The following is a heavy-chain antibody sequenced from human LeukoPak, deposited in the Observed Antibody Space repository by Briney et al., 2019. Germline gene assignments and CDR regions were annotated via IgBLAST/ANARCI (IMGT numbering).Heavy chain of an antibody. Sequence: GGSLRLSCAASGFTFSDYYMSWVRQAPGKGLGWVSVIYSGGSTYYADSVKGRFTISRDNSKNTLYLQKNSLRAEDTAVYYCARDLTSGWYYFDYWGQGTLVTVSS. D-gene: IGHD6-19*01. V-gene: IGHV3-66*01. J-gene: IGHJ4*02. CDR1: GFTFSDYY. CDR3: ARDLTSGWYYFDY. CDR2: IYSGGST.